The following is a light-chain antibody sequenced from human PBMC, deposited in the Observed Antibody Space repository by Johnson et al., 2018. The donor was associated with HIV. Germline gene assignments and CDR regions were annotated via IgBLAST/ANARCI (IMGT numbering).Light chain of an antibody. CDR1: SSNIGNNY. J-gene: IGLJ1*01. CDR3: GTWDSSLSAAYV. V-gene: IGLV1-51*01. Sequence: QSVLTQPPSVSAAPGQKVTISCSGSSSNIGNNYVSWYQQLPGTAPKLLIYDNNKRPSGIPDRFSCSKSGTSATLGITGLQTGDEADYYCGTWDSSLSAAYVFGTGTKVTVL. CDR2: DNN.